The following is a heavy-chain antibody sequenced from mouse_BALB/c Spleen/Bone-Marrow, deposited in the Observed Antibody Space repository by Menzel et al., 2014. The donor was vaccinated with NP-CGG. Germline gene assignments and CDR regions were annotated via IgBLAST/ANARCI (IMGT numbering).Heavy chain of an antibody. V-gene: IGHV2-6-7*01. CDR3: ARDLYYYGFDY. CDR1: GFSLTDYG. J-gene: IGHJ2*01. Sequence: VQRVESGPGLVAPSQSLSIPCTVSGFSLTDYGVNWVRQPPGKNLEWLGMIWGDGSTDYNSALKSRLSISKDNSQSQVFLKMNSLETDDTARYYCARDLYYYGFDYWGQGTTLTVSS. CDR2: IWGDGST. D-gene: IGHD1-1*01.